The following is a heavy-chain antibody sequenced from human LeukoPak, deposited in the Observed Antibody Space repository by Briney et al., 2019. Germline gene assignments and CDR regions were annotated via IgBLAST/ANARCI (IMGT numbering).Heavy chain of an antibody. CDR3: ARAFTMIVPSPFGY. Sequence: GASVKVSCKASGYTFTSYAMHWVRQAPGQRLEWMGWINAGNGNTKYSQKFQGRVTITRDTSASTAYMELSSLRSEDTAVYYCARAFTMIVPSPFGYWGQGTLVAVSS. J-gene: IGHJ4*02. CDR1: GYTFTSYA. V-gene: IGHV1-3*01. D-gene: IGHD3-22*01. CDR2: INAGNGNT.